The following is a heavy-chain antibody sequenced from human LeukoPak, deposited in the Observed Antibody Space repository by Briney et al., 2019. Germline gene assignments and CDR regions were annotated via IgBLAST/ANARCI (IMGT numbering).Heavy chain of an antibody. CDR3: ARHGNGAFDI. Sequence: SETLSLTCTVSGGSISSYYWSWLRQPPGKGLEWIGFIFYSGSTNYSPSLKSRVTISVDTFKNQFSLKLTSVTAADTAVYYCARHGNGAFDIWGQGTMVTVSS. CDR2: IFYSGST. CDR1: GGSISSYY. J-gene: IGHJ3*02. D-gene: IGHD1-1*01. V-gene: IGHV4-59*08.